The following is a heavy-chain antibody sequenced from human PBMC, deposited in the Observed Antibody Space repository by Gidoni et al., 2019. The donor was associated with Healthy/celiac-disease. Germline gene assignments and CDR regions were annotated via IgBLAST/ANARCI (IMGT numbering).Heavy chain of an antibody. J-gene: IGHJ4*02. CDR2: IIPILGIA. D-gene: IGHD1-7*01. CDR1: GGTFSSYT. V-gene: IGHV1-69*02. Sequence: QVQLVQSGAEVKKPGSSVTVSCKASGGTFSSYTISWVRQAPGQGLEWMGRIIPILGIANYAQKFQGRVTITADKSTSTAYMELSSLRSEDTAVYYCASPHSETGTTGWCFNYWGQGTLVTVSS. CDR3: ASPHSETGTTGWCFNY.